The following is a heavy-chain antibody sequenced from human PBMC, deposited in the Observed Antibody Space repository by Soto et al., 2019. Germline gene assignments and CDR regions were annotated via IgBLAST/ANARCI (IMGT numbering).Heavy chain of an antibody. Sequence: QVQLVESGGGVVQPGRSLRLSCAASGFTFSSYGMHWVRQAPGKGLEWVAVISYDGSNKYYADSVKGRFTISRDNSKNTLYLQMNSLRAEDTAVYYCAKDGHTHSTVVYYYGMDVGGQGTTVTVSS. CDR2: ISYDGSNK. V-gene: IGHV3-30*18. CDR1: GFTFSSYG. CDR3: AKDGHTHSTVVYYYGMDV. J-gene: IGHJ6*01. D-gene: IGHD4-17*01.